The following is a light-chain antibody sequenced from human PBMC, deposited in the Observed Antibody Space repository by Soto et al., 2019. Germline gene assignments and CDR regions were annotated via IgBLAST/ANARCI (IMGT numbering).Light chain of an antibody. V-gene: IGKV1-33*01. CDR1: QSISSY. Sequence: EIQMTQSPSSLSASVGDRVTITCRASQSISSYLNWYQQKPGKAPKLLIYDASNLEPGVPSRFSGRGSGADFTFSISSLQPEDIATYYCQQYDDIPPTFGQGTRLEIK. CDR2: DAS. CDR3: QQYDDIPPT. J-gene: IGKJ5*01.